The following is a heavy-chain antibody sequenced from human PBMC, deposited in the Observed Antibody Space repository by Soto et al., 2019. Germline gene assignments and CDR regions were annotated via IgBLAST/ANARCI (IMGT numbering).Heavy chain of an antibody. Sequence: GGSLRLSCEVSGFTSSSYVMHWVRQAPCKGLEWVALISFDGSKKNYADSVKGRFTISRDNSKNMMYLQMNSLRPEDTAVYYCARGVFYYYGSSGYSPDYWGQGTLVTVSS. J-gene: IGHJ4*02. CDR3: ARGVFYYYGSSGYSPDY. CDR1: GFTSSSYV. V-gene: IGHV3-30-3*01. D-gene: IGHD3-22*01. CDR2: ISFDGSKK.